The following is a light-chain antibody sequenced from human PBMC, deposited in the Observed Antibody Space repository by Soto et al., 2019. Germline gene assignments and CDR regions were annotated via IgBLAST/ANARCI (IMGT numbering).Light chain of an antibody. CDR3: QQRSNWPPT. Sequence: EIVLTQSPATLSLSPGARAPLSCRTSQSVSSYLAWYQQKRGQAPRXXIYDASNRATGIPARCSGSGSGTDFTRTISSLEPEDFAVDYCQQRSNWPPTFGQGTRLEIK. J-gene: IGKJ5*01. CDR2: DAS. V-gene: IGKV3-11*01. CDR1: QSVSSY.